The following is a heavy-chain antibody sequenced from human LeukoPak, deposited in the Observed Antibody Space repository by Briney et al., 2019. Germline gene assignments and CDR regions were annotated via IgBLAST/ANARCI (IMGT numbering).Heavy chain of an antibody. J-gene: IGHJ5*02. CDR3: TKREGPMSGSYDYFDP. V-gene: IGHV4-4*09. D-gene: IGHD1-26*01. CDR1: GDSINDHY. CDR2: IYSSVST. Sequence: SETLSLTCTVSGDSINDHYWSWIRQPPGEGLEWIGYIYSSVSTNYNPSLKSRVTISIDTSKSQFSLKVTSVTAADTAMYYCTKREGPMSGSYDYFDPWGQGTLVTVS.